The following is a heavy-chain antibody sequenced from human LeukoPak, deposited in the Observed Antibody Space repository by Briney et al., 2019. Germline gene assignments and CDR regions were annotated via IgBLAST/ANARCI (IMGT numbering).Heavy chain of an antibody. V-gene: IGHV4-34*01. CDR2: INHSGST. D-gene: IGHD3-22*01. CDR1: GGSFSGYY. CDR3: ARGVKWGSYYYDSSGYYLRLIWDY. Sequence: SETLSLTCAVYGGSFSGYYWSWIRQPPGKGLEWIGEINHSGSTNYNPSLKSRVTISVDTSKNQFSLKLSSVTAADTAVYYCARGVKWGSYYYDSSGYYLRLIWDYWGQGTLVTVSS. J-gene: IGHJ4*02.